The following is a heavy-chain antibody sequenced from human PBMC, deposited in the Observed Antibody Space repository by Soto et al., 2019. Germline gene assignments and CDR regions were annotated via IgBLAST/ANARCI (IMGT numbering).Heavy chain of an antibody. Sequence: QVQLVESGGGVVQPGRSLRLSCAASGFTFSSYGMHWVRQAPGKGLEWVAVIWYDGSNKYYADSVKGRFTISRDNSKNTLYLQMNSLRAEDTAVYYCARVRGMSNYGGNSELDYWGQGTLVTVSS. D-gene: IGHD4-17*01. V-gene: IGHV3-33*01. CDR3: ARVRGMSNYGGNSELDY. CDR1: GFTFSSYG. CDR2: IWYDGSNK. J-gene: IGHJ4*02.